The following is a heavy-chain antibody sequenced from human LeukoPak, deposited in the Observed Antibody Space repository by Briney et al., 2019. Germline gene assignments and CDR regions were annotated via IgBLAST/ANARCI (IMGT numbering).Heavy chain of an antibody. Sequence: PGGSLRLSCAASGFTFSSFPMIRVRQAPRKGLEWVSAMSAGGGSTYYADSVKGRFTISRDNSKNTLYLQMNSLRAEDTAVYYCLGWLPRMDVWGQGTTVTVSS. J-gene: IGHJ6*02. V-gene: IGHV3-23*01. CDR3: LGWLPRMDV. CDR1: GFTFSSFP. CDR2: MSAGGGST. D-gene: IGHD4-23*01.